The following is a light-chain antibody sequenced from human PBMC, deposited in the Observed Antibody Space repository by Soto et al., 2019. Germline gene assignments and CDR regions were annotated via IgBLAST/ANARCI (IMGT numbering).Light chain of an antibody. CDR1: SSDVGGYNY. CDR2: EVS. J-gene: IGLJ2*01. CDR3: SSYAGSNILSVV. V-gene: IGLV2-8*01. Sequence: QSALTQPPSASGSPGQSVTISCTGTSSDVGGYNYVSWYQQHQGNAPKLMIYEVSKRPSGVPDRFSGSKSGNTASLTVSGLQAEDEADYYCSSYAGSNILSVVFGGVTQLTVL.